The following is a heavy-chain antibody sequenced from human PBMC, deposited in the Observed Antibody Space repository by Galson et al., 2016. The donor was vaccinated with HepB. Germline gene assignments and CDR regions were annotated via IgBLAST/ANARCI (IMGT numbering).Heavy chain of an antibody. CDR2: ISRSGDAI. V-gene: IGHV3-11*01. D-gene: IGHD3/OR15-3a*01. Sequence: SLRLSCAASGFSFSDSYMSWIRQAPGKGLDWVSYISRSGDAIDYSDSVKGRFTISRDNTKNSLSRQMNSLRAEDTAVYYCAKGHTSLDFGGQGTLVTVSS. CDR1: GFSFSDSY. J-gene: IGHJ4*02. CDR3: AKGHTSLDF.